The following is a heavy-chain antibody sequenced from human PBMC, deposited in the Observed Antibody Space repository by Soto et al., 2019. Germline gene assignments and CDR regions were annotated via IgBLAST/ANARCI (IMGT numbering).Heavy chain of an antibody. CDR1: GFSFSSYS. Sequence: EVQLVESGGGLVKPGGSLRLSCAASGFSFSSYSMNWVRQAPGKGLEWVSSISSSSSYIYYADSVKGRFTISRDNAKNSLYLQMNSLRAEDTAVYYCARESYYYYYMDVRGKGTTVTVSS. J-gene: IGHJ6*03. V-gene: IGHV3-21*01. CDR3: ARESYYYYYMDV. CDR2: ISSSSSYI.